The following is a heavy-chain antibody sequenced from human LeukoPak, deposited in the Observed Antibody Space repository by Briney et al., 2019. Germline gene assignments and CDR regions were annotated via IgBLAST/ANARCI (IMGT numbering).Heavy chain of an antibody. J-gene: IGHJ4*02. Sequence: PESLSLTCTVSGGSISSTSSYWGWLRQPPGKGLEWFRSIYYSGSTYYNPFLKSRVNISVDTSKNQFSLKLSSVTAADTAVYYCARRTRGYSYGSLDYWGQGTRVTVSS. D-gene: IGHD5-18*01. CDR2: IYYSGST. V-gene: IGHV4-39*01. CDR3: ARRTRGYSYGSLDY. CDR1: GGSISSTSSY.